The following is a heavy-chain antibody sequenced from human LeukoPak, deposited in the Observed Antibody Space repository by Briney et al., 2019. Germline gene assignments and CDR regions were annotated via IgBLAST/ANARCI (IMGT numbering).Heavy chain of an antibody. CDR1: GGSFSGYY. Sequence: SETLSLTCAVYGGSFSGYYWSWIRQPPGKGLEWIGEINHSGGTNYNPSLKSRVTISVDTSKNQFSLKLSSVTAADTAVYYCARMRVVAASSPFDYWGQGTLVTVSS. CDR2: INHSGGT. D-gene: IGHD2-15*01. CDR3: ARMRVVAASSPFDY. J-gene: IGHJ4*02. V-gene: IGHV4-34*01.